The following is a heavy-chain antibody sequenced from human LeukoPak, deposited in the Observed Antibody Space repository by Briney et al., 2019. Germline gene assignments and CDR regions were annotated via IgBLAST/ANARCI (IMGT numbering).Heavy chain of an antibody. CDR2: IRTEAVGGAT. CDR3: ARMMPGMDV. CDR1: GFTFADFA. Sequence: GGSLRLSCTASGFTFADFAVSWVRQAPGKGLQWIGLIRTEAVGGATEYATSVRGRFTVSRDDSKGIAYLQMNSLKTENTGVYYCARMMPGMDVGGQGTTATVFS. V-gene: IGHV3-49*04. J-gene: IGHJ6*02. D-gene: IGHD2-2*01.